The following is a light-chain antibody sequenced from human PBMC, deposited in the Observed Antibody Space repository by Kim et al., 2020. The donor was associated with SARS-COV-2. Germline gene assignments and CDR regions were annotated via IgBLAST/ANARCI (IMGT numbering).Light chain of an antibody. Sequence: VGDRDTHTCRASQGSSNNVPWFQHKPGKAPNSLTYAASSLESVVPSRFSGSGSGQDFILTSSSLQPEDYATYYCQQYDGYPRTFGQGT. CDR3: QQYDGYPRT. J-gene: IGKJ1*01. V-gene: IGKV1-16*01. CDR2: AAS. CDR1: QGSSNN.